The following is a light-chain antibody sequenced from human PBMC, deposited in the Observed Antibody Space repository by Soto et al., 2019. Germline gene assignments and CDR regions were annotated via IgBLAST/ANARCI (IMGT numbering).Light chain of an antibody. CDR2: AAS. V-gene: IGKV3-20*01. CDR1: QSVSNNY. CDR3: QQYGSSPLT. Sequence: EIVLTQSPGTLSLSPGERATLSCRASQSVSNNYLGWYQQKPGQAPRLLIYAASGRATGIPDRFSGSGSGTDFNLTISRLEPEDFAVYYCQQYGSSPLTFGGGTKVDIK. J-gene: IGKJ4*01.